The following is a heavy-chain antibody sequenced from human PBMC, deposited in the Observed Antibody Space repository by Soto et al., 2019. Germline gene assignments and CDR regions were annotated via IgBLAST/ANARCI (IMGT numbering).Heavy chain of an antibody. D-gene: IGHD3-10*01. Sequence: ASVKVPCKASGYSFTDYHIHWVRQAPGQRLESMGIIYPRGGSTIYAQKFQGKVTMTRDTSTHTLYMELSSLRSEDTAIYYCARVGSSSSGTTLHFHGLDVWGQGTTVTVSS. CDR1: GYSFTDYH. CDR2: IYPRGGST. J-gene: IGHJ6*02. V-gene: IGHV1-46*01. CDR3: ARVGSSSSGTTLHFHGLDV.